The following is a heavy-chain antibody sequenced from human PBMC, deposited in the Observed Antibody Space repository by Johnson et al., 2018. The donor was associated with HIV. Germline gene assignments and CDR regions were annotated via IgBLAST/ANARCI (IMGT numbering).Heavy chain of an antibody. V-gene: IGHV3-20*03. CDR1: GFTFDDYG. J-gene: IGHJ3*02. D-gene: IGHD2-21*01. CDR2: INWNGGST. Sequence: SGFTFDDYGMSWVRQGPGKGLEWVSGINWNGGSTGYGDSVKGRFTISRDNAKNSLYLQMNSLRAEDTALYYCAKRVKYGDYEGFDIWGQGTMVTVSS. CDR3: AKRVKYGDYEGFDI.